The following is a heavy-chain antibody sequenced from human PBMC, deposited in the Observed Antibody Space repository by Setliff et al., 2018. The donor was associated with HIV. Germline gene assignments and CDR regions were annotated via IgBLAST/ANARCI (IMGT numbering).Heavy chain of an antibody. J-gene: IGHJ5*02. Sequence: ASVKVSCKASGYTFTGYYMHWVRQAPGQGLEWMGWINPNSGGTNYAQKFQGRVTITRDTSASTAYMELSSLRSEDTAVYYCARVRYCSGGSCYGGGVVFGAPTVIDIANPLQSLPWG. D-gene: IGHD2-15*01. V-gene: IGHV1-2*02. CDR1: GYTFTGYY. CDR3: ARVRYCSGGSCYGGGVVFGAPTVIDIANPLQSLP. CDR2: INPNSGGT.